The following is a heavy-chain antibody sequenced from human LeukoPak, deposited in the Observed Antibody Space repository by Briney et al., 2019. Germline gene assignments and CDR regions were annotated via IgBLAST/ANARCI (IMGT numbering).Heavy chain of an antibody. CDR1: GYTFTGYY. Sequence: ASVKVSCHASGYTFTGYYMHWVRQAPGPGLEWMGWINPNSGGTNYAQTFQGWVTITRDTSNSTAYIELSRLRPDDTAVYYCARATPSRAGNYCVDVWDQATAVTASS. CDR2: INPNSGGT. V-gene: IGHV1-2*04. CDR3: ARATPSRAGNYCVDV. J-gene: IGHJ6*02. D-gene: IGHD2-15*01.